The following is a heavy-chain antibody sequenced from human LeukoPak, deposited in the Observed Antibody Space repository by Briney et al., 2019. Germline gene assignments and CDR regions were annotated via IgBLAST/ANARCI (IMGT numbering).Heavy chain of an antibody. CDR1: GYTFTSYG. D-gene: IGHD3-10*01. CDR2: INPNSGGT. Sequence: ASVKVSCKASGYTFTSYGISWVRQAPGQGLEWMGWINPNSGGTNYAQKFQGRVTMTRDTSISTAYMELSRLRSDDTAVYYCAREWDGSGSIWGQGTLVTVSS. CDR3: AREWDGSGSI. V-gene: IGHV1-2*02. J-gene: IGHJ4*02.